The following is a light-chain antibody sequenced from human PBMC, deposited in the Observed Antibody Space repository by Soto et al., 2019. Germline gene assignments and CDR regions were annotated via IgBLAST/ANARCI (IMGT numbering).Light chain of an antibody. Sequence: QSALTQPPSASGTPGQRVTISCSGSSSNIGSNTVNWYQQLPGMAPKLLIYTNNQRPSGVPDRFSGSKSGTSASLAISGLQSEDEADYYCAAWDDSLIGVVFGGGTKLTVL. V-gene: IGLV1-44*01. CDR1: SSNIGSNT. J-gene: IGLJ2*01. CDR3: AAWDDSLIGVV. CDR2: TNN.